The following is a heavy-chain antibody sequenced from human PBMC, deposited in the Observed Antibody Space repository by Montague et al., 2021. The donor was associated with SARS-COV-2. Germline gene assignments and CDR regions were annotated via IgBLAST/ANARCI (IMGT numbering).Heavy chain of an antibody. V-gene: IGHV4-61*01. J-gene: IGHJ6*02. CDR3: ASLRGSAEILTAFQGVSYFYGMDG. CDR2: IYYTGSS. D-gene: IGHD3-9*01. CDR1: GGSVSSGSFY. Sequence: SETLSLTCTVSGGSVSSGSFYWSWIRQPPGKGLELIGYIYYTGSSNYXPSLKSRVTISVDTSRNQFSLKLSSVTAADTAVYYCASLRGSAEILTAFQGVSYFYGMDGGGQGTTVTVSS.